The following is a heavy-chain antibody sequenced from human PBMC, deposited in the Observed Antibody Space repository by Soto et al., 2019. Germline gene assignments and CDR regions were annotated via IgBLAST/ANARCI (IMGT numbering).Heavy chain of an antibody. CDR2: MKPHSGNK. V-gene: IGHV1-8*01. CDR1: GYKVPSYD. CDR3: ASPGDYGDSCDY. Sequence: VKVSGNAAGYKVPSYDIPWVRQATGQGLEWMGWMKPHSGNKGYEQKFQGRVTMTRKTSISTDYMELSSLRSEDTEVYYCASPGDYGDSCDYWGQGNLVTVS. D-gene: IGHD4-17*01. J-gene: IGHJ4*02.